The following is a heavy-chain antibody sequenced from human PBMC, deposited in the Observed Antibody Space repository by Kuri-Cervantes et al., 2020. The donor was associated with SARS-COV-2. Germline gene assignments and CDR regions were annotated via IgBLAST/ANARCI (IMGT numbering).Heavy chain of an antibody. CDR1: GYSISSGFY. J-gene: IGHJ4*02. V-gene: IGHV4-38-2*01. CDR3: ASLRTGEGPLLDY. D-gene: IGHD7-27*01. CDR2: IYYSGSP. Sequence: GSLRLSCAVSGYSISSGFYWGWIRQPPGKGLEWIGMIYYSGSPYYNPSLKSRVTISVDTPENLYSLKVNSVTAADTAVYYCASLRTGEGPLLDYWGQGTLVTVSS.